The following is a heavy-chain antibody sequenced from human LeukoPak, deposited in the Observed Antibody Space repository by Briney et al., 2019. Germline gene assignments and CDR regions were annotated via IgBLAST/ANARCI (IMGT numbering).Heavy chain of an antibody. D-gene: IGHD6-13*01. J-gene: IGHJ4*02. Sequence: SETLSLTCTVSGGSISSYYWSWIRQPPGKGLEWIGYIYYSGSTNYNPSLKSRVTISVDTSKNQSSLKLSSVTAADTAVYYCARHQYSSSFGAFDYWGQGTLVTVSS. CDR3: ARHQYSSSFGAFDY. CDR2: IYYSGST. V-gene: IGHV4-59*08. CDR1: GGSISSYY.